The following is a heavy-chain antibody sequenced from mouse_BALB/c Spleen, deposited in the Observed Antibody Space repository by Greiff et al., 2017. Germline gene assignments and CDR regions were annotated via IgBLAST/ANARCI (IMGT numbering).Heavy chain of an antibody. CDR1: GFTFSDYY. J-gene: IGHJ3*01. CDR3: ARDTSYDYDGGTFAY. Sequence: EVQLVESGGGLVKPGGSLKLSCAASGFTFSDYYMYWVRQTPEKRLEWVATISDGGSYTYYPDSVKGRFTISRDNAKNNLYLQMSSLKSEDTAMYYCARDTSYDYDGGTFAYWGQGTLVTVSA. V-gene: IGHV5-4*02. D-gene: IGHD2-4*01. CDR2: ISDGGSYT.